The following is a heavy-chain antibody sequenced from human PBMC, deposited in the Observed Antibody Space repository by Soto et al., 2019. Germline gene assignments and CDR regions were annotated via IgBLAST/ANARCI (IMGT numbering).Heavy chain of an antibody. CDR2: VSIGGST. CDR3: AKRRGAGGHFDY. V-gene: IGHV3-23*01. J-gene: IGHJ4*02. Sequence: GGSLRLSCGASGFAFNGYGMHWVRQAPGKGLEWVAVVSIGGSTHYADSVRGRFTISRDNSKNTLSLQMNSLTAEDTAVYFCAKRRGAGGHFDYWGQGALVTVSS. CDR1: GFAFNGYG. D-gene: IGHD2-15*01.